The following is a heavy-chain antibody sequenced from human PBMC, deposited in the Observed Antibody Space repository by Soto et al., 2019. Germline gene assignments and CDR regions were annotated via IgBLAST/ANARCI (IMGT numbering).Heavy chain of an antibody. J-gene: IGHJ3*01. CDR2: VNHNGRN. CDR1: GGSFSGYF. V-gene: IGHV4-34*01. D-gene: IGHD6-19*01. CDR3: ARGGSSDWQVAFDF. Sequence: SETLSLTCDVYGGSFSGYFWNWIRQSPGKGLEWIGKVNHNGRNNYNPSLKSRVTISLDMSKKQISLKLTSVTAADTAVYYCARGGSSDWQVAFDFWGQGKMVTVS.